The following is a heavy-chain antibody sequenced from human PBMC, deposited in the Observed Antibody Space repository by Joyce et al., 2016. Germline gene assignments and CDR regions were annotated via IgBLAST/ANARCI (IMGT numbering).Heavy chain of an antibody. D-gene: IGHD5/OR15-5a*01. J-gene: IGHJ3*02. V-gene: IGHV3-21*01. CDR1: GFTFSNYK. Sequence: EVQLVESGGGLVKPGGSLRLSCAASGFTFSNYKMNWVRQAPGKGREWVSFISSNSNYIYYGDSVKGRFTISRDNTNNSLSLQMDSLRVEDTAVYYCARASGMVSSIRGDGFDIWGQGTMVTVSS. CDR2: ISSNSNYI. CDR3: ARASGMVSSIRGDGFDI.